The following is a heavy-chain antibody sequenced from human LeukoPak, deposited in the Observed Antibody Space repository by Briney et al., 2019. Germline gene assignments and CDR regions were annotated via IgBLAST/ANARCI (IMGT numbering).Heavy chain of an antibody. D-gene: IGHD2/OR15-2a*01. V-gene: IGHV1-8*01. CDR3: ARVKSPRLGAIYCDSLSCPNWFDP. CDR1: GYTFIKYD. CDR2: MNPSSGNS. J-gene: IGHJ5*02. Sequence: ASVKVSCKASGYTFIKYDINWVRQASGRGFEWMGWMNPSSGNSSYAQKFQGRLTMTRDTSISTAYMELSGLRSDDTAVYFCARVKSPRLGAIYCDSLSCPNWFDPWGQGTLVIVSS.